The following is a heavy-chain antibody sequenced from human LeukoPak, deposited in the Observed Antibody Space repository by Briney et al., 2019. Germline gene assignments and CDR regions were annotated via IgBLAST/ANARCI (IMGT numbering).Heavy chain of an antibody. CDR3: VKNGWLDY. CDR1: GFTFSSQN. V-gene: IGHV3-21*01. Sequence: KTGGSLRLSCAASGFTFSSQNMNWARQAPGKGLEWVAYISTSGDSTKYADSVEGRFTISRDNVENSLYLLMNSLRVDDTAVYYCVKNGWLDYWGQGIVVTVSS. D-gene: IGHD6-19*01. CDR2: ISTSGDST. J-gene: IGHJ4*02.